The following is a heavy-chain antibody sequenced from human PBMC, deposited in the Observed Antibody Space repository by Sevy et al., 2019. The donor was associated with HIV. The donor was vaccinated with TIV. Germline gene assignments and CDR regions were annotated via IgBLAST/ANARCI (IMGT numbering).Heavy chain of an antibody. J-gene: IGHJ6*02. Sequence: SQTLSLTCAISGDSVCSNSAAWNWIRQSPSRGLEWLGRTYCRSKCYNGYAVAVKSRITIDPDTSKNPFSLHLTSVTPKDTAVYYCARENPGSLYYALDVWGQGTTVTVSS. D-gene: IGHD7-27*01. CDR1: GDSVCSNSAA. CDR3: ARENPGSLYYALDV. CDR2: TYCRSKCYN. V-gene: IGHV6-1*01.